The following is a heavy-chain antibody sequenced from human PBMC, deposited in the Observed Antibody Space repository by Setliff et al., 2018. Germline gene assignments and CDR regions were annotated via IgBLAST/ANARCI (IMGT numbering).Heavy chain of an antibody. D-gene: IGHD3-16*01. V-gene: IGHV3-73*01. J-gene: IGHJ3*01. CDR1: GFSFSDSA. CDR3: TTDPSPTFGGVIGAAFDF. CDR2: IRSKANSYAA. Sequence: PGGTLRLSCAASGFSFSDSAMHWVRQASGKGLEWIGRIRSKANSYAAAYAASVKGRFTISRDDSKNTAYLQMNSLKTEDTAVYYCTTDPSPTFGGVIGAAFDFWGQGTMVTVSS.